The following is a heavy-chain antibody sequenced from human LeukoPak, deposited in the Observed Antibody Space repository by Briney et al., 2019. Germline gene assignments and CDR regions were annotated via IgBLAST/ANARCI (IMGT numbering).Heavy chain of an antibody. CDR2: IRSKANSYAT. CDR3: TRIPYTAVAGVDY. Sequence: GGSLRLSCAASGFTFSGSAMHWVRQAPGKGLEWVGRIRSKANSYATAYAASVKSRFTISRDDSKNTAYLQMNSLKTEDTAVYYCTRIPYTAVAGVDYWGQGTLVTVSS. CDR1: GFTFSGSA. D-gene: IGHD6-19*01. J-gene: IGHJ4*02. V-gene: IGHV3-73*01.